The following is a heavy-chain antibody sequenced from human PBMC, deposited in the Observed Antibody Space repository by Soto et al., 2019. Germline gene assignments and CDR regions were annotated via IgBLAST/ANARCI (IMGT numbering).Heavy chain of an antibody. Sequence: QVQLVQSGAEVKKPGSSVKVSCKASGGTFSKYAITWVRQAPGQGLEWMGGIIPIYGTTNFAQKIQGRVTMSADESTSTAYMELSSLRSDDTAVYYCARALPLGDLFLFFDIWGQGTMVTVSS. D-gene: IGHD3-16*01. J-gene: IGHJ3*02. CDR2: IIPIYGTT. CDR3: ARALPLGDLFLFFDI. V-gene: IGHV1-69*01. CDR1: GGTFSKYA.